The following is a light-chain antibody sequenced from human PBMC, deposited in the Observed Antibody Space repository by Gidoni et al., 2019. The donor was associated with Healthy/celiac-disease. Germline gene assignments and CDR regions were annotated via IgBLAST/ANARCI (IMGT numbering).Light chain of an antibody. CDR1: QGISSY. V-gene: IGKV1-9*01. CDR3: QQLNSYLYT. J-gene: IGKJ2*01. Sequence: DIQLTQSPSFLSACVGDRVTITCRASQGISSYLAWYQQKPGKAPKLLIYAASTLQSGVPSRLSGSGSGTEFTLTISSLQPEDFATYYCQQLNSYLYTFXXXTKLEIK. CDR2: AAS.